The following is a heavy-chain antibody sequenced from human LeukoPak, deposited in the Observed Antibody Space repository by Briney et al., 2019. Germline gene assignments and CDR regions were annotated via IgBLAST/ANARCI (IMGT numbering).Heavy chain of an antibody. Sequence: KPSETLSLTCAVYGGSFSGYYWSWIRQPPGKGLEWIGEINHSGSTNYNPSLKSRVTISVDTSKNQFSLKLSSVTAADTAVYYCARGPFNCSSTSCYSGTTGAFDYWGQGTLVTVSS. CDR3: ARGPFNCSSTSCYSGTTGAFDY. CDR2: INHSGST. D-gene: IGHD2-2*01. V-gene: IGHV4-34*01. J-gene: IGHJ4*02. CDR1: GGSFSGYY.